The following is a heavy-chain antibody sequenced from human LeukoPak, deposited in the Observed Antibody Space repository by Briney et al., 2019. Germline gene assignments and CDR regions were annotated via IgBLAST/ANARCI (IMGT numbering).Heavy chain of an antibody. J-gene: IGHJ4*02. V-gene: IGHV1-8*02. D-gene: IGHD3-3*01. CDR2: INPNSGNT. Sequence: ASVKVSCKASGYTFTGYYMHWVRQAPGQGLEWMGWINPNSGNTGYAQKFQGRVTMTRNTSISTAYMELSSLRSEDTAVYYCARGVRFLEWLPSPFDDYWGQGTLVTVSS. CDR3: ARGVRFLEWLPSPFDDY. CDR1: GYTFTGYY.